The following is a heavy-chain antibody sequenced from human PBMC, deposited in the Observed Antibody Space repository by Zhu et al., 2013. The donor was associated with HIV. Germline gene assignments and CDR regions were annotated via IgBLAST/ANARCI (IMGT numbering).Heavy chain of an antibody. CDR2: IYHSGST. CDR3: ARGRTGVXYYFDY. V-gene: IGHV4-38-2*02. D-gene: IGHD7-27*01. CDR1: GYSISSGYY. Sequence: QVQLQESGPGLVKPSETLSLTCTVSGYSISSGYYWGWIRQPPGKGLEWIGSIYHSGSTYYNPSLKSRVTISVDTSKNQFSLKLSSVTAADTAVYYCARGRTGVXYYFDYWGQGTLVTVSS. J-gene: IGHJ4*02.